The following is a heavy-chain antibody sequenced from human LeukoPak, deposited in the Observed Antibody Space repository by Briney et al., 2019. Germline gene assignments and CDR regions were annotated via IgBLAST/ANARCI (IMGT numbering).Heavy chain of an antibody. Sequence: GGSLRLSCAASGFTFSSYAMSWVRQAPGKGLEWVSAFSATDGSAQYAESVEGRFTISRDNSKNTLFLQMNSLGAEDTAVYDCASAKIAAAGTGAFDVWGQGTLVTVSS. CDR3: ASAKIAAAGTGAFDV. V-gene: IGHV3-23*01. D-gene: IGHD6-13*01. CDR1: GFTFSSYA. J-gene: IGHJ3*01. CDR2: FSATDGSA.